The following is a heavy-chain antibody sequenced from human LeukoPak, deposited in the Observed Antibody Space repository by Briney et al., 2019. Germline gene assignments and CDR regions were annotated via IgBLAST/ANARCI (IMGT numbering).Heavy chain of an antibody. CDR3: ARAIPVDYFDY. Sequence: GGSVSVSCRPSGDTFRTHYISGGRQAPGQGGEGMGWFTPYNGNTNYAQKFQGRLTLTTDPSTSTAYMELRSLRTDDTAVYYCARAIPVDYFDYWGQGTLITGSS. J-gene: IGHJ4*02. CDR2: FTPYNGNT. V-gene: IGHV1-18*01. CDR1: GDTFRTHY. D-gene: IGHD2-21*01.